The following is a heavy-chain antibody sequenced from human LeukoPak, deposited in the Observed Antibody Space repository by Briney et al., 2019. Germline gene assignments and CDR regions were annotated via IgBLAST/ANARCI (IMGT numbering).Heavy chain of an antibody. Sequence: GGSLTLSCAASGFTFSNYWMHWVRQAPGKGLVWVSRINSDGINTSYADSVKGRFTISRDNAKNTLNLQMNSLRAEDTAVYYCARDLGQYYDTSDNWFDPWGQGTLVTVSS. CDR2: INSDGINT. V-gene: IGHV3-74*01. CDR3: ARDLGQYYDTSDNWFDP. D-gene: IGHD3-22*01. J-gene: IGHJ5*02. CDR1: GFTFSNYW.